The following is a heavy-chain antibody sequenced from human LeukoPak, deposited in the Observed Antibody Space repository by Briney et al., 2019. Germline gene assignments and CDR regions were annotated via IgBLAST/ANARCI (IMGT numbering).Heavy chain of an antibody. V-gene: IGHV3-23*01. Sequence: PGGSLRLSCAAPGFTFSSYAMSWVRQAPGKGLEWVSGICGNGGNTYYAGSVRGRFTISRDNSTDTVYLQMNSLRAEDSAVYYCAKATTGSCYSPVDYWGDGSMVTVSS. D-gene: IGHD2-15*01. CDR2: ICGNGGNT. J-gene: IGHJ4*01. CDR3: AKATTGSCYSPVDY. CDR1: GFTFSSYA.